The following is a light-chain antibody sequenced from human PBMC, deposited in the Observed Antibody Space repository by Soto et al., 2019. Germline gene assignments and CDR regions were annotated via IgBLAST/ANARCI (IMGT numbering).Light chain of an antibody. CDR2: EVT. CDR3: SSYTSSSSWV. V-gene: IGLV2-14*01. CDR1: SSDVGAYNY. Sequence: QSVLTQPASVSGSPGQSITISCTGTSSDVGAYNYVSWYQQHSGKAPKLIIYEVTNRPSGVSHRFSASKSGNTASLTIFGLQAEDEADYYCSSYTSSSSWVFGGGTKLTVL. J-gene: IGLJ3*02.